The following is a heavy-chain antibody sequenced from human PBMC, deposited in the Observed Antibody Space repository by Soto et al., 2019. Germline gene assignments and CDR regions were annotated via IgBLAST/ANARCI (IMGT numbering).Heavy chain of an antibody. J-gene: IGHJ4*02. Sequence: EVQLVESGGGLVQPGGSLRLSCAASGFTFSNFWMHWVRQVPGKGLMWVSRINEDGRIINYADSVKGRFTISRDNARDTLYLKINSLGAEETAIYYGTRDTGGWGAYWGQGALVTVSS. CDR3: TRDTGGWGAY. V-gene: IGHV3-74*01. CDR1: GFTFSNFW. D-gene: IGHD3-16*01. CDR2: INEDGRII.